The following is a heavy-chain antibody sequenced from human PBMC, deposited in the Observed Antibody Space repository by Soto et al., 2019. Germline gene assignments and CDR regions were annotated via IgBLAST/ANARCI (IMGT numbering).Heavy chain of an antibody. V-gene: IGHV5-51*01. CDR3: ARSYYYDSSGYYYAFDI. J-gene: IGHJ3*02. Sequence: GESLKISCKGSGYSFTSYWIGWVRQMPGKGLEWMGIIYPGESDTRYSPSFQGQVTISADKSISTAYLQWSSLKASDTAMYYCARSYYYDSSGYYYAFDIWGQGTMVTVSS. D-gene: IGHD3-22*01. CDR1: GYSFTSYW. CDR2: IYPGESDT.